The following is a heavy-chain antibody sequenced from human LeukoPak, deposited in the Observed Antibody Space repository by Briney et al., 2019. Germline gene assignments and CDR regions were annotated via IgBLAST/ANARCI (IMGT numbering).Heavy chain of an antibody. D-gene: IGHD2-2*01. Sequence: PGGSLRLSCAASGFTLSSYAMSWVRQAPGKGLEWVSDIGISGGHTYYAKSVKGRFTISRDDSKDTLYLHMDSLRAEDTAVYYCAKQTSATCYSHIDYWGQGTLVTVSS. J-gene: IGHJ4*02. CDR2: IGISGGHT. CDR1: GFTLSSYA. V-gene: IGHV3-23*01. CDR3: AKQTSATCYSHIDY.